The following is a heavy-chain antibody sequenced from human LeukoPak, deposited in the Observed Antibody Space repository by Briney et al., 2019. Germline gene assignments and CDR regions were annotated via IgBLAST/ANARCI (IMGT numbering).Heavy chain of an antibody. J-gene: IGHJ4*02. Sequence: GGSLRLSCAASGFSFSSDAMYWVRRTPEKGLEYVSVISGNGVSTHYATSAKGRFTISRDNSKNMLYLQMGSLRAEDMAVYYCTRDASDIVAVPAAVGPFDLWGQGTLVTVSS. CDR3: TRDASDIVAVPAAVGPFDL. D-gene: IGHD2-2*01. CDR1: GFSFSSDA. V-gene: IGHV3-64*01. CDR2: ISGNGVST.